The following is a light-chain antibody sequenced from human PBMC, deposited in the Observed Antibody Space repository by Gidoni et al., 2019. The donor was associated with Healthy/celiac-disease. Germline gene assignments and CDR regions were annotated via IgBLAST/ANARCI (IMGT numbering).Light chain of an antibody. CDR1: QSISSY. CDR2: AAS. CDR3: QQSYSTLVFT. Sequence: DIQMTQSPSSLSASVGDRVTITCRASQSISSYLNWYQQKPVKAPKLLIYAASSLQSGVPSRFSGSGSGTDFTLTISSLQPEDFATYYCQQSYSTLVFTFGPGTKVDIK. J-gene: IGKJ3*01. V-gene: IGKV1-39*01.